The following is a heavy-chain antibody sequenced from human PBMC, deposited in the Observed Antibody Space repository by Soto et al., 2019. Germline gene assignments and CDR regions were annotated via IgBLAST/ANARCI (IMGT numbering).Heavy chain of an antibody. CDR2: LSYDGTSK. CDR1: GFTFSNYA. D-gene: IGHD3-3*01. J-gene: IGHJ4*02. V-gene: IGHV3-30-3*01. Sequence: QVQLVESGGGGVQPGRSLRLSCAASGFTFSNYAMHWVRQDPGKGLEWVAILSYDGTSKWYGDSVKGRFTISRDTSKNTLCLQYNSLRADDTAVYYGARQSGPSLEYWGQGRLVTVSS. CDR3: ARQSGPSLEY.